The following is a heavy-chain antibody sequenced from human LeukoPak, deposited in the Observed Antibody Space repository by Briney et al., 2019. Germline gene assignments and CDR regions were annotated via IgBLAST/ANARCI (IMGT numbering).Heavy chain of an antibody. D-gene: IGHD4-23*01. CDR2: VYYSGLT. CDR3: ARHLHYGGKPFDY. J-gene: IGHJ4*02. Sequence: SETLSLTCTVSGGSINGYYWSWIRQPPGKGREWIGYVYYSGLTDYNPSLRSRVTISVDTSKNQFSLRWSSVTAADTAVYYCARHLHYGGKPFDYWGQGALVTVSS. V-gene: IGHV4-59*08. CDR1: GGSINGYY.